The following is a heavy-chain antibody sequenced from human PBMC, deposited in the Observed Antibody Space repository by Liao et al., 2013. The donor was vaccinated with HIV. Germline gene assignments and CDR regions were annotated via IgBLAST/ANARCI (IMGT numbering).Heavy chain of an antibody. Sequence: QVQLQQWGAGLLKPSETLSLTCAVYGGSFSPYYWTWIRQPPGKGLEWIGEINHSGSTNYNPSLKSRVSISVDTSKNQFSLKLSSVTAADTAVYYCARDRLVDYWGQGTLVTVSS. V-gene: IGHV4-34*01. J-gene: IGHJ4*02. D-gene: IGHD6-19*01. CDR1: GGSFSPYY. CDR3: ARDRLVDY. CDR2: INHSGST.